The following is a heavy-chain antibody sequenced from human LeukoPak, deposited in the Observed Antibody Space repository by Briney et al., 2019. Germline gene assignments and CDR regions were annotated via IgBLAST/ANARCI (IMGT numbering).Heavy chain of an antibody. Sequence: SETLSLTCTVSGGSISLYYWSWIRQPPGKGLEWIGYFFDTRSPKYNPSLERRVTISVDMSRNQFSLNLTSVTAADTAVYYCARGRGSLTYWGQGTLATVAS. J-gene: IGHJ4*02. D-gene: IGHD3-10*01. CDR1: GGSISLYY. V-gene: IGHV4-59*01. CDR3: ARGRGSLTY. CDR2: FFDTRSP.